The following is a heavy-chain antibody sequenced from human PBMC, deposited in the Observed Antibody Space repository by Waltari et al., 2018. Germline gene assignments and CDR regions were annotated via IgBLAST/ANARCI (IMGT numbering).Heavy chain of an antibody. Sequence: QVQLIQSGAEVRKPGASVKVSCKVSGSTRSALALHWVRQGPGKGLEWLGGFDPERGETLYAQTFQGKVTLTEDTSINTAYMEVSSLRSDDTAVYFCAAGPGPAGFYFYYYLHVWGKGTTVTVAS. D-gene: IGHD6-13*01. CDR2: FDPERGET. CDR1: GSTRSALA. V-gene: IGHV1-24*01. J-gene: IGHJ6*03. CDR3: AAGPGPAGFYFYYYLHV.